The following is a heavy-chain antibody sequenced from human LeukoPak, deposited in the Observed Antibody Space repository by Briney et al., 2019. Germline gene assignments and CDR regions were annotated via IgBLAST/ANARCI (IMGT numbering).Heavy chain of an antibody. CDR1: GFTFSSYA. J-gene: IGHJ3*02. V-gene: IGHV3-74*01. Sequence: QPGGSLRLSCAASGFTFSSYAMHWVRQAPGKGLVWVSRINSDGSSTSYADSVKGRFTISRDNAKNTLYLQMNSLRAEDTAVYYCAREGIVVVPAAITAGYSAFDIWGQGTMVTVSS. D-gene: IGHD2-2*01. CDR3: AREGIVVVPAAITAGYSAFDI. CDR2: INSDGSST.